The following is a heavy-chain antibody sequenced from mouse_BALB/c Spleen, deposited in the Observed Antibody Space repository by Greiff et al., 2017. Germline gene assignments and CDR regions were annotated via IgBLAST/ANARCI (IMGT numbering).Heavy chain of an antibody. D-gene: IGHD1-1*01. CDR3: ARLNYGSTLYYYLDY. Sequence: EVQLQQSGAELVKPGASVKLSCTASGFNIKDTYMHWVKQRPEQGLEWIGRIDPANGNTKYDPKFQGKATITADTSSNTAYLQLSSLTSEDTAVYYCARLNYGSTLYYYLDYWGQGTTLTVSS. CDR2: IDPANGNT. V-gene: IGHV14-3*02. CDR1: GFNIKDTY. J-gene: IGHJ2*01.